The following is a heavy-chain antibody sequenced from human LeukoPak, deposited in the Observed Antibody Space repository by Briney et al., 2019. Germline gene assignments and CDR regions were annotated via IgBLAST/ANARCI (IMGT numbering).Heavy chain of an antibody. CDR1: GGSMSSDSHY. J-gene: IGHJ4*02. Sequence: SETLSLTCTVSGGSMSSDSHYWSWIRQPPGKRLEWIGRIYPSGNTNYNPSLESRATISIDMSKNQFSLKLSSVTAADTAVYYCARVAGYSTGWYPLDFWGQGTLVTVSS. V-gene: IGHV4-61*02. D-gene: IGHD6-19*01. CDR2: IYPSGNT. CDR3: ARVAGYSTGWYPLDF.